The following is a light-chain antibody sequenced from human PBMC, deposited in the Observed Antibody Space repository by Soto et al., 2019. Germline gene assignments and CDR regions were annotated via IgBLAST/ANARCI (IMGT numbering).Light chain of an antibody. J-gene: IGKJ5*01. V-gene: IGKV1-9*01. CDR3: QHLDSYST. Sequence: DIQLTQSPSFLAASVGDRVTITCRASQGIRRYLAWYQQKLLQAPKLLIYAASTWQGGVQSRLGGSGSGTEFPLTISRLQPEDFATFYCQHLDSYSTFGQGTRLDIK. CDR1: QGIRRY. CDR2: AAS.